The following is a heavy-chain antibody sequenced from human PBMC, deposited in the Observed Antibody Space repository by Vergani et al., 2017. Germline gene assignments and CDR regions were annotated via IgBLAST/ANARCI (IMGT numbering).Heavy chain of an antibody. D-gene: IGHD2-2*01. CDR2: IYYSGST. Sequence: QVQLQESGPGLVKPLETLSLTCTVSGGSISSYYWSWIRQPPGKGLEWIGYIYYSGSTNYNPSLKSRVTISVDTSKNQFSLKLSSVTAADTAVYYCARVVVVPAAIHYYYYYYMDVWGKGTTVTVSS. CDR1: GGSISSYY. J-gene: IGHJ6*03. V-gene: IGHV4-59*01. CDR3: ARVVVVPAAIHYYYYYYMDV.